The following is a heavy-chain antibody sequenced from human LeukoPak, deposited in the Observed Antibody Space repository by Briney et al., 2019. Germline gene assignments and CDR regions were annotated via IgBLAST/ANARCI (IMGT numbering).Heavy chain of an antibody. V-gene: IGHV3-11*01. CDR1: GGSFSGYY. CDR3: ARAPYYYDSSGYYRGGFDY. J-gene: IGHJ4*02. CDR2: ISSSGSTI. D-gene: IGHD3-22*01. Sequence: LSLTCAVYGGSFSGYYWSWIRQAPGKGLEWVSYISSSGSTIYYADSVKGRFTISRDNAKNSLYLQMNSLRAEDTAVYYCARAPYYYDSSGYYRGGFDYWGQGTLVTVSS.